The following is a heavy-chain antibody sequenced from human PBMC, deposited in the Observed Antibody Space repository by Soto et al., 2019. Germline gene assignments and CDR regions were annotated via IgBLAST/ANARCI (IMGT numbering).Heavy chain of an antibody. D-gene: IGHD5-12*01. Sequence: EVQLVESGGGLVQPGGSLRLSCAASGFTFSSYAMHWVRQAPGKGLEYVSAISSNGGSTYYANSVEGRFTISRDNSKNTLYLQMGSLRAEDMAVYYCARDMGGYSGYVLDYWGQGTLVTVSS. CDR1: GFTFSSYA. V-gene: IGHV3-64*01. J-gene: IGHJ4*02. CDR3: ARDMGGYSGYVLDY. CDR2: ISSNGGST.